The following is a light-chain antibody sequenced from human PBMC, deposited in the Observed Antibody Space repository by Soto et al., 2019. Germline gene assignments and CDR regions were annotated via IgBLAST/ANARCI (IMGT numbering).Light chain of an antibody. V-gene: IGLV1-44*01. CDR1: SSKIGRNT. Sequence: QSVLTQPPSASGTPVQRVTISCSGSSSKIGRNTVSWYQQRPGTAPKLRIYSNNERPSGVPDRFSGSKSGTSASLAISGLQFEDEAGYYCASWDNNLTGDVFGAGTKVTVL. J-gene: IGLJ1*01. CDR3: ASWDNNLTGDV. CDR2: SNN.